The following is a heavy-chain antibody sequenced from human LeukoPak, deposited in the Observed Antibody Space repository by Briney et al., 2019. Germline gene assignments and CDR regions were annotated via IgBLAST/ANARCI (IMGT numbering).Heavy chain of an antibody. CDR3: ARVEDSSGYYIDY. J-gene: IGHJ4*02. CDR2: IHYSGST. CDR1: GGSIDSGDYY. Sequence: PSETLSLTCTVSGGSIDSGDYYWGWIRQPPGKGLECIASIHYSGSTYYDPSLKSRVTLSLDTSKNQFSLKLSSVTAADTAVYYCARVEDSSGYYIDYWGQGTLVTVSS. V-gene: IGHV4-39*07. D-gene: IGHD3-22*01.